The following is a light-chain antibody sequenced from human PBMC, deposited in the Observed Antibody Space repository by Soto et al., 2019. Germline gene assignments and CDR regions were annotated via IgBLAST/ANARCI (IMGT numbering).Light chain of an antibody. V-gene: IGKV1-9*01. CDR3: QQVNVYPST. J-gene: IGKJ4*01. CDR1: QGISSY. CDR2: DES. Sequence: IQLTQAPSSLSASVGDRVTITCRASQGISSYLGWYQQKPGKAPNLLIYDESTLHSGVPSSFSGGGSGTDFPITIRSLPPEDFATYYCQQVNVYPSTFGGGTKVEIK.